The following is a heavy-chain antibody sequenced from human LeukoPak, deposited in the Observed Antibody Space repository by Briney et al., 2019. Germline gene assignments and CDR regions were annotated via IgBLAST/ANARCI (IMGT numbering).Heavy chain of an antibody. CDR3: ARYSNYGDYYYYYMDV. J-gene: IGHJ6*03. CDR2: IYYSGST. V-gene: IGHV4-61*08. D-gene: IGHD4-11*01. CDR1: GGSISSGGYS. Sequence: PSETLSLTCTVSGGSISSGGYSWSWIRQPPGKGLEWIGYIYYSGSTNYNPSLKSRVTISVDTSKNQFSLKLSSVTAADTAVYYCARYSNYGDYYYYYMDVWGKGTTVTVSS.